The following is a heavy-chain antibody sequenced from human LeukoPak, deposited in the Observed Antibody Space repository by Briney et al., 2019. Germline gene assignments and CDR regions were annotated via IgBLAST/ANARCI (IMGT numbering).Heavy chain of an antibody. V-gene: IGHV1-2*02. J-gene: IGHJ4*02. CDR3: ARARATYGSGSYPHLY. CDR1: GYTFTGYY. Sequence: GASVKVSCKASGYTFTGYYMHWVRQAPGQGLEWMGWINPNSGGTNYAQKFQGRVTMTRDTSISTAYMELSRLRSDDTAVYYCARARATYGSGSYPHLYWGQGTLVTVSS. D-gene: IGHD3-10*01. CDR2: INPNSGGT.